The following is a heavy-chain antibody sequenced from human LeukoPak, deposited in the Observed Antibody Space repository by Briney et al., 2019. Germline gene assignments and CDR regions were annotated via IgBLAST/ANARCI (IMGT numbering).Heavy chain of an antibody. Sequence: PSETLSLTCAVYGGSFSGYYWSWIRQPPGKGLEWIGEINHSGSTNYNPSLKSRVTISVDTSKNQFSLKLSSVTAADTAVYYCARVVRVSDYCSSTSCYSGWFDPWGQGTLVTVSS. V-gene: IGHV4-34*01. CDR1: GGSFSGYY. CDR2: INHSGST. CDR3: ARVVRVSDYCSSTSCYSGWFDP. D-gene: IGHD2-2*02. J-gene: IGHJ5*02.